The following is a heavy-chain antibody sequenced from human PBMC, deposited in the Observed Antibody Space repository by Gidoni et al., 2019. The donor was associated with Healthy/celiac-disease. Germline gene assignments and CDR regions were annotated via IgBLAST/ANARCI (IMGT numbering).Heavy chain of an antibody. D-gene: IGHD6-19*01. CDR2: IYYSGST. Sequence: QVQLQESGPGLVKPSDTLSLTCTVSGGSISSYYWSWIRQPPGKGLEWIGYIYYSGSTNYNHSLKSRVTISVDTSKNQFSLKLSSVTAADTAVYYCARSPGYSSGWYYFDYWGQGTLVTVSS. CDR3: ARSPGYSSGWYYFDY. J-gene: IGHJ4*02. V-gene: IGHV4-59*01. CDR1: GGSISSYY.